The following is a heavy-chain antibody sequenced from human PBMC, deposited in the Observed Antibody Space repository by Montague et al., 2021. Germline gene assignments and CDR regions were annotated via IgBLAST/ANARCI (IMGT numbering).Heavy chain of an antibody. Sequence: CETNGFTFSGYAMSWVRQAPGKGLEWVSGTSATGGGTFYADSVKGRFIISRDNSKNTLFLQMNSLRADDTAVYYCAKNRAAPGRSSFDYWGQGTLVTVSS. CDR1: GFTFSGYA. CDR2: TSATGGGT. CDR3: AKNRAAPGRSSFDY. D-gene: IGHD6-13*01. J-gene: IGHJ4*02. V-gene: IGHV3-23*01.